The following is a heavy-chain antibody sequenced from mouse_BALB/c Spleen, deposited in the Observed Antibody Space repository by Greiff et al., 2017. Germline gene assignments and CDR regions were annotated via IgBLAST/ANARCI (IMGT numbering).Heavy chain of an antibody. J-gene: IGHJ2*01. CDR2: ISCYNGAT. CDR3: AANWEGGGFDY. V-gene: IGHV1S34*01. CDR1: GYSFTGYY. Sequence: LVKTGASVKISCKASGYSFTGYYMHWVKQSHGKSLEWIGYISCYNGATSYNQKFKGKATFTVHTSSSTAYMQFNSLTSEDSAVYYCAANWEGGGFDYWGQGTTLTVSS. D-gene: IGHD4-1*01.